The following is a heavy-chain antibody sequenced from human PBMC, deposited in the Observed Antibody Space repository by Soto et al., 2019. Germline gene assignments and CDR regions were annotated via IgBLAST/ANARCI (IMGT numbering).Heavy chain of an antibody. Sequence: SETLSLTCAVSGGSISSGGYSWSWIRQSPGKGLEWIGEINHSGSTNYNPSLKSRVSISVATSKNQFSLKLNSVTAADTAMYYCARGGSNDFFGLDVWGQGTTVTVSS. J-gene: IGHJ6*02. CDR2: INHSGST. CDR1: GGSISSGGYS. V-gene: IGHV4-34*01. D-gene: IGHD1-1*01. CDR3: ARGGSNDFFGLDV.